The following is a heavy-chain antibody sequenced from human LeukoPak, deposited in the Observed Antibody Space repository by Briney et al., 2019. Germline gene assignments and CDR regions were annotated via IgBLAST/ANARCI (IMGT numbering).Heavy chain of an antibody. Sequence: GGSLRLSCAASGFTFSSYSMNWVRQAPGKGLEWVSYISSTNYYTYYADSVKGRFTISRDNSKNTLYLQMNSLRTEDTAVYYCAKDRAHYSSRPYYFDYWGQGTLVTVSS. CDR1: GFTFSSYS. CDR3: AKDRAHYSSRPYYFDY. J-gene: IGHJ4*02. D-gene: IGHD6-13*01. CDR2: ISSTNYYT. V-gene: IGHV3-21*01.